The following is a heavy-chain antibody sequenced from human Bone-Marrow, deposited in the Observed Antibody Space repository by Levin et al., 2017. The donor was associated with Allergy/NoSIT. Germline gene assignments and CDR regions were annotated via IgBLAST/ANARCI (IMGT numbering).Heavy chain of an antibody. CDR2: INPSGDYT. D-gene: IGHD2-15*01. CDR1: GYTFTKYY. J-gene: IGHJ4*02. V-gene: IGHV1-46*01. Sequence: GGSLRLSCKASGYTFTKYYMHWVRQAPGQGLERMGIINPSGDYTGYAQKFQGRLTMTRDTPTSTVYMELSSLRSEDTAVYYCARDPTYCSGGSCYFFDYWGQGTLVTVSS. CDR3: ARDPTYCSGGSCYFFDY.